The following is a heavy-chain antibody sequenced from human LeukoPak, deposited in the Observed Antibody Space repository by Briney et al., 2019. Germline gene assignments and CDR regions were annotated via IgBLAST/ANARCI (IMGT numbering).Heavy chain of an antibody. D-gene: IGHD6-13*01. CDR1: GYSISSGYD. Sequence: PSETLSLTCAVSGYSISSGYDWGWFRQPPGKGPEWIGCIYHSGTTYYNPSLKSRVTISVDTSKNQFSPMISSVTAADTAVYYCARQGGSNSPYYYYYMDVWGKGTTVTVSS. V-gene: IGHV4-38-2*01. J-gene: IGHJ6*03. CDR3: ARQGGSNSPYYYYYMDV. CDR2: IYHSGTT.